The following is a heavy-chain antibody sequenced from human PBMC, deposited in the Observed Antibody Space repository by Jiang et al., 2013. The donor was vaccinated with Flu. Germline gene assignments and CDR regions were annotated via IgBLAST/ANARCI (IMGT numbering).Heavy chain of an antibody. CDR1: GYSFTSYW. J-gene: IGHJ2*01. CDR2: IDPSDSYT. CDR3: ARQGHGYDYVWGSYPWYFDL. Sequence: ISCKGSGYSFTSYWISWVRQMPGKGLEWMGRIDPSDSYTNYSPSFQGHVTISADKSISTAYLQWSSLKASDTAMYYCARQGHGYDYVWGSYPWYFDLWGRGTLVTVSS. V-gene: IGHV5-10-1*01. D-gene: IGHD3-16*02.